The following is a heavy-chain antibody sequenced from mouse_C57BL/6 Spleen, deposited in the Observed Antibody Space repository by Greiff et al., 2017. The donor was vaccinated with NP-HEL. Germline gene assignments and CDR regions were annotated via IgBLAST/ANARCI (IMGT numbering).Heavy chain of an antibody. V-gene: IGHV1-61*01. CDR2: IYPSDSET. CDR1: GYTFTSYW. Sequence: VQLQQSGAELVRPGSSVKLSCKASGYTFTSYWMDWVKQRPGQGLEWIGNIYPSDSETHYNQKFKDKATLTVDKSSSTAYMQLSSLTSEDSAVYYCARRGLGNSCAYWGQGTLVTVSA. J-gene: IGHJ3*01. CDR3: ARRGLGNSCAY. D-gene: IGHD2-1*01.